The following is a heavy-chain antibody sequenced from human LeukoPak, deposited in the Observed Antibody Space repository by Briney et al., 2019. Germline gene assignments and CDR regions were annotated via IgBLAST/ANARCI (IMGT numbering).Heavy chain of an antibody. J-gene: IGHJ6*03. CDR1: GFTFSDYY. Sequence: RGSLRLSCAASGFTFSDYYMSWIRQAPGKGLAWVSHISSSGSTIYYADSVKGRFTISRDNAKNSLYLQMNSLRAEDTAVYYCARDPNPDYYGSGSYYGYMDVWGKGTTVTVSS. CDR3: ARDPNPDYYGSGSYYGYMDV. D-gene: IGHD3-10*01. V-gene: IGHV3-11*01. CDR2: ISSSGSTI.